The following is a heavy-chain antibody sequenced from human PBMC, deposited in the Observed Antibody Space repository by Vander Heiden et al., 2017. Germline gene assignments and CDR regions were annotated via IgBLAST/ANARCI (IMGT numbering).Heavy chain of an antibody. Sequence: EVQLSESGGGLVQPGGSLKLSCATSGFTFTYSAMTWVRQGPGKGLEWVSTISGSGATTYYADSVKGRFTISRDNSKNTLYVQMISLRAEDTAIYYCAKDPMYSSTWSTRLHFDYWGQGTLVTVSS. CDR2: ISGSGATT. V-gene: IGHV3-23*01. CDR1: GFTFTYSA. CDR3: AKDPMYSSTWSTRLHFDY. J-gene: IGHJ4*02. D-gene: IGHD6-13*01.